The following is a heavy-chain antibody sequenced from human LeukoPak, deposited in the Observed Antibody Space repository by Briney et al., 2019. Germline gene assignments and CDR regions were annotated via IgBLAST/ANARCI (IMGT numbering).Heavy chain of an antibody. Sequence: AGSLRLSCAASGITFSNSWMCWVRQAPGKGLEWVANIKEDGSEKYYVNSVKGRFTISRDNAKNSLYLQMNSLRAEDTAVYYCARGGGSGSYYKRELDYWGQGTLVTVSS. CDR2: IKEDGSEK. V-gene: IGHV3-7*01. CDR1: GITFSNSW. D-gene: IGHD3-10*01. J-gene: IGHJ4*02. CDR3: ARGGGSGSYYKRELDY.